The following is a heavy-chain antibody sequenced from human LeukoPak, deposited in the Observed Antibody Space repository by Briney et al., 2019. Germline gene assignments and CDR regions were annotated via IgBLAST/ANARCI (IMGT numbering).Heavy chain of an antibody. CDR1: GIIFSDAW. CDR3: TKDPPLTGGVYSAY. V-gene: IGHV3-15*07. D-gene: IGHD7-27*01. Sequence: GGSLTLSCAVSGIIFSDAWMNWVRQAPGQGLEWVGRIKSKVDGGTVDYAAPVKGRFTISREDSENILYLQMNSLKTEDAAVYYCTKDPPLTGGVYSAYWGQGTLVTVSS. CDR2: IKSKVDGGTV. J-gene: IGHJ4*02.